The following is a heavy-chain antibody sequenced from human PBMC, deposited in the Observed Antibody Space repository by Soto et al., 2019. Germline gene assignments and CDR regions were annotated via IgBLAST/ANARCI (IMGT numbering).Heavy chain of an antibody. J-gene: IGHJ5*02. CDR2: ISAYNGNT. CDR3: ARDWMTTVTNWFDP. CDR1: GYTFTSYG. Sequence: ASVKVSCKASGYTFTSYGISWVRQAPGQGLEWMGWISAYNGNTNYAQKLQGRVTMTTDTSTSTAYMELRSLRSDDTAVYYCARDWMTTVTNWFDPWGHGTLVTVSS. V-gene: IGHV1-18*01. D-gene: IGHD4-17*01.